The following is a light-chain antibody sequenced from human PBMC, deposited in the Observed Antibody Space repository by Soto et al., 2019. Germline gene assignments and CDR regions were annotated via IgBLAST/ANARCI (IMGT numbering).Light chain of an antibody. V-gene: IGLV2-14*03. CDR2: EVS. J-gene: IGLJ3*02. Sequence: QSVLTQPASVSGSPGQSITISCTGTSSDVGGYNYVSWFQQHPGKAPKLKIYEVSNRPSGVSNRFPGSKSGYTASLTISELQAEDEADYYCTSFTSSSTWVFGGGTKLAVL. CDR1: SSDVGGYNY. CDR3: TSFTSSSTWV.